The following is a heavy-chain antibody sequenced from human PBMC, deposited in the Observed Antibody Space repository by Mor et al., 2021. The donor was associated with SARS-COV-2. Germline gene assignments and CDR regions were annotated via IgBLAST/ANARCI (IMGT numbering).Heavy chain of an antibody. J-gene: IGHJ6*02. D-gene: IGHD2-8*01. Sequence: LKSRVTISVDTSKNQFSLKLSSVTAADTAVYYCARFRLKGVKIDPYGMDVWGQGT. V-gene: IGHV4-39*01. CDR3: ARFRLKGVKIDPYGMDV.